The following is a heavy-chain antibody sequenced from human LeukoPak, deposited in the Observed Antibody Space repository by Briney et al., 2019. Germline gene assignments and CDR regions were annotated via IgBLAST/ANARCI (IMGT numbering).Heavy chain of an antibody. V-gene: IGHV3-48*03. D-gene: IGHD6-19*01. CDR1: RFTFSSYE. Sequence: PGGSLRLSCTVSRFTFSSYEMNWVRQAPGKGLEWVSYISSSGSTIYYADSAKGRFTISRDNAKNSLYLQMNSLRAEDTAAYYCARDPSLAVAGFFDYWGQGTLVTVSS. CDR2: ISSSGSTI. J-gene: IGHJ4*02. CDR3: ARDPSLAVAGFFDY.